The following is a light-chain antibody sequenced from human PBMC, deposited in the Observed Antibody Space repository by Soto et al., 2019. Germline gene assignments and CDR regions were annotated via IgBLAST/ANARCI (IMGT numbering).Light chain of an antibody. Sequence: VVIAQSPFSLPLTLGHPSSMSCRSIQSLVYRYRNTYLNWFQLRPGQSPRRLIYKVSNRDCGVPYRFSGSGSGTDFTLKISSLEAEDVGVYYCIQCDHWPGTFGGGTKVDIK. J-gene: IGKJ4*02. CDR2: KVS. V-gene: IGKV2-30*01. CDR3: IQCDHWPGT. CDR1: QSLVYRYRNTY.